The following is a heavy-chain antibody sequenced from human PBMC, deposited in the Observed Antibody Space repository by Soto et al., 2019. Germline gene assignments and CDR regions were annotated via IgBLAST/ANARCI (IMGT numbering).Heavy chain of an antibody. Sequence: PSETLSLTCTVSGGSISSSNYYWGWIRQPPGNGLEWIGYIYYSGSTNYNPSLKSRVTISVDTSKNQFSLKLSSVTAADTAVYYCARNIPIPDNWFDPWGQGTLVTVSS. V-gene: IGHV4-61*05. J-gene: IGHJ5*02. D-gene: IGHD2-2*02. CDR1: GGSISSSNYY. CDR2: IYYSGST. CDR3: ARNIPIPDNWFDP.